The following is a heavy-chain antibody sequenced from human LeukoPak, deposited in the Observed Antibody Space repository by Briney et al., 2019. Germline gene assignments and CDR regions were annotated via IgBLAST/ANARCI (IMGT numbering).Heavy chain of an antibody. CDR2: IHQSGGT. CDR1: GGSISSSPYY. J-gene: IGHJ2*01. D-gene: IGHD4-23*01. CDR3: ARHARGGNKDFDV. Sequence: TSETLSLTCAVSGGSISSSPYYWAWIRQPPGKGLEWVGSIHQSGGTYYNPSLQSRLTMSVDTSKNQFSLKLRSVTAADTAVYYCARHARGGNKDFDVWGRGTLVAVSS. V-gene: IGHV4-39*01.